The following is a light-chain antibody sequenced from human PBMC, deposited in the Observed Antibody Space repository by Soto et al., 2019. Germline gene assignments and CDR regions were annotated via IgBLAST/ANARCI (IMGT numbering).Light chain of an antibody. V-gene: IGLV2-14*01. CDR1: SSDVGGYNY. CDR3: SSYTSSSTLTV. CDR2: DVS. J-gene: IGLJ7*01. Sequence: QSVLTQPASVSGSPGQSITISCTGTSSDVGGYNYVSWYQQHPGKAPKLMIYDVSNRPSGVSNRFSGSKSGNTASLTISGRQAEDEADYCCSSYTSSSTLTVFGGRTLLTVL.